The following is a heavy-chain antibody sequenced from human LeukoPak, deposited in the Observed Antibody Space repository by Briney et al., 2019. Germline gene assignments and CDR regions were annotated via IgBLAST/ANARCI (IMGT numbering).Heavy chain of an antibody. CDR3: ARERDGYNYGAFDI. CDR1: GGSFSGYY. CDR2: INHSGST. D-gene: IGHD5-24*01. J-gene: IGHJ3*02. V-gene: IGHV4-34*01. Sequence: SETLSLTCVVYGGSFSGYYWSWIRQPPGKGLEWIGEINHSGSTNYNPSLKSRVTISVDTSKNQFSLKLSSVTAADTAVYYYARERDGYNYGAFDIWGQGTMVTVSS.